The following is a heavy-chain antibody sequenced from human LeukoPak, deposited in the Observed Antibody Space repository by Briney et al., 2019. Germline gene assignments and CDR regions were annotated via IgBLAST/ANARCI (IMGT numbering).Heavy chain of an antibody. CDR2: ISGSGGST. V-gene: IGHV3-23*01. J-gene: IGHJ4*02. D-gene: IGHD6-13*01. CDR3: AKVGGVIAAAGNFDY. Sequence: GGSLRLSCAASGFTFSSYAMSWVRQAPGKGLEWVSAISGSGGSTYYADSVKGRFTISRDNSKNTLYLQMNSLRAEDTAVYYCAKVGGVIAAAGNFDYWDQGTLVTVSS. CDR1: GFTFSSYA.